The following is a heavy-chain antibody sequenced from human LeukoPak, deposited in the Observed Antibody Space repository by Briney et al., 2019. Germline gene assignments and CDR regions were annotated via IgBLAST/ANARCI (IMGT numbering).Heavy chain of an antibody. CDR2: ISGSGGST. J-gene: IGHJ4*02. CDR1: GGSISSYY. CDR3: AKFKFGSSGWCDY. D-gene: IGHD6-19*01. V-gene: IGHV3-23*01. Sequence: PSETLSLTCTVSGGSISSYYWSWIRQPPGKGLEWVSAISGSGGSTYYADSVKGRFTISRDNSKNTLYLQMNSLRAEDTAVYYCAKFKFGSSGWCDYWGQGTLVTVSS.